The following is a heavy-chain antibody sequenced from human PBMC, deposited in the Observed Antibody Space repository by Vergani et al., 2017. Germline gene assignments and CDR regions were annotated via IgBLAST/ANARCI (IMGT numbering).Heavy chain of an antibody. Sequence: QVQLQQWGAGLLKPSETLSLTCAVYGGSFSGYYWSWIRQPPGKGLEWIGEINHSGSTNYNPSLKSRVTISVDTSKNQFSLKLSSVTAEDTAVYYCARRDFWSGYYMDWGQGTLVTVSS. CDR3: ARRDFWSGYYMD. CDR1: GGSFSGYY. V-gene: IGHV4-34*01. CDR2: INHSGST. J-gene: IGHJ4*02. D-gene: IGHD3-3*01.